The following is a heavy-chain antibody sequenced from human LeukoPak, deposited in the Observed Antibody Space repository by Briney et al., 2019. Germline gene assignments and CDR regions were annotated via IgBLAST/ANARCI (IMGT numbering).Heavy chain of an antibody. CDR2: ISSSSSYI. J-gene: IGHJ4*02. Sequence: GGSLRLSCAASGFTFSSYSMNWVRQAPGKGLEWVSSISSSSSYIYYADSAKGRFTISRDNAKNSLYLQMNSLRAEDTAVYYCASSRTTMVRGVIGNDYWGQGTLVTVSS. V-gene: IGHV3-21*01. D-gene: IGHD3-10*01. CDR3: ASSRTTMVRGVIGNDY. CDR1: GFTFSSYS.